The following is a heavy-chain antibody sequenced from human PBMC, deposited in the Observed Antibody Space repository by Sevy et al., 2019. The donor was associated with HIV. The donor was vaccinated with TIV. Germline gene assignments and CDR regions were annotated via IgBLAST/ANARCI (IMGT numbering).Heavy chain of an antibody. CDR3: ARDEQTYGDYDYFDY. V-gene: IGHV3-48*01. J-gene: IGHJ4*02. Sequence: GGSLRLSCAASGFTFSTYSMNWVRQAPGKGLEWVSYISSSSRTIFYADSVKGRFTISRDNAKKSLYLQMDSLTAEDTAVYYCARDEQTYGDYDYFDYWGQGTLVTVS. CDR2: ISSSSRTI. CDR1: GFTFSTYS. D-gene: IGHD4-17*01.